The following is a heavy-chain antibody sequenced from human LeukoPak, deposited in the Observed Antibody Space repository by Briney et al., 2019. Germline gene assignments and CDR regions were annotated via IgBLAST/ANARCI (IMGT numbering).Heavy chain of an antibody. Sequence: ASVKVSCKACGYTFTSYGISWVRQAPGHGLEGMGWISAYNGNTNYAQKLQGRVTMTTDTSTSTAYTELRSLRSDDTGVYYCARGHEVVPAASGGCGWFGPWGQGTLVTVSS. D-gene: IGHD2-2*01. CDR3: ARGHEVVPAASGGCGWFGP. CDR2: ISAYNGNT. J-gene: IGHJ5*02. CDR1: GYTFTSYG. V-gene: IGHV1-18*01.